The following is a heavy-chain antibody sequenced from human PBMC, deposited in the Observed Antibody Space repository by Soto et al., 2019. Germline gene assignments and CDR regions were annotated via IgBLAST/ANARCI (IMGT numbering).Heavy chain of an antibody. J-gene: IGHJ5*02. CDR2: INGSSSTM. Sequence: EVQLVESGGGLVQRGGSLRLSCAASGFTFGIYSMNWVRQAPGKGLEWISYINGSSSTMYYADSMKGRFIISRDNADNSLYMQINSLRDADTAVYYCARGDRFRCSGDRCFSDGLFLSLGQRTLVTVST. CDR3: ARGDRFRCSGDRCFSDGLFLS. CDR1: GFTFGIYS. V-gene: IGHV3-48*02. D-gene: IGHD2-15*01.